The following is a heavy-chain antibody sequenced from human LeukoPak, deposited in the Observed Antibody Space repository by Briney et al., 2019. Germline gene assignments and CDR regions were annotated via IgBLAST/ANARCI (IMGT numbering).Heavy chain of an antibody. CDR1: GYTFTSYG. CDR3: ARLQQLETYYYYMDV. CDR2: ISAYNGNT. V-gene: IGHV1-18*01. D-gene: IGHD6-13*01. Sequence: ASVKVFCKASGYTFTSYGISWVRQAPGQGLEWMGWISAYNGNTNYAQKLQGRVTMTTDTSTSTAYMELRSLSSDDTAVYYCARLQQLETYYYYMDVWGKGTTVTVSS. J-gene: IGHJ6*03.